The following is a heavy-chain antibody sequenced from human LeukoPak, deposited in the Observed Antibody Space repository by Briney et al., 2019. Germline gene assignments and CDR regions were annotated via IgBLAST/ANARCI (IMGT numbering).Heavy chain of an antibody. CDR2: INHSGST. CDR3: ARGKNNYFDY. Sequence: KSSETLSLTCAVYGRSFSGYYWSWIRQPPGKGLEWIGEINHSGSTNYNPSLKSRVTISVDTSKNQFSLKLSSVTAADTAVYYCARGKNNYFDYWGQGTLVTVSS. V-gene: IGHV4-34*01. CDR1: GRSFSGYY. J-gene: IGHJ4*02.